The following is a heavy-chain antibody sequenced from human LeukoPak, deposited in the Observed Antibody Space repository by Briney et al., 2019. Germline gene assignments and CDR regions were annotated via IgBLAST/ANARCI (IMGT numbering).Heavy chain of an antibody. D-gene: IGHD5-18*01. J-gene: IGHJ4*02. CDR2: IKSKTDGGTT. V-gene: IGHV3-15*01. CDR1: GFTFSNAW. CDR3: TTGSGYSYGSLGIGY. Sequence: PGGSLRLSCAASGFTFSNAWMSWVRQAPGKGLEWVGRIKSKTDGGTTDYAAPVKGRFTISRDDSKNTLYLQMNSLKTEDTAVYYCTTGSGYSYGSLGIGYWGQGTLVTVSS.